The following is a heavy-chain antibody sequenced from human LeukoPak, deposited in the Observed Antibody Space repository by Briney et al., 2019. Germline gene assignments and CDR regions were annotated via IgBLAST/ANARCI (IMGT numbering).Heavy chain of an antibody. D-gene: IGHD6-6*01. CDR2: INHSGST. CDR1: GGTLSGYY. J-gene: IGHJ1*01. CDR3: ARGIIARLVYFQH. Sequence: SETLSLTCAVYGGTLSGYYWSWLRQPPGKGLEWIGEINHSGSTNYNPSLKSRVTISVDTSKTQFSLKLSSVTAADTAVYYCARGIIARLVYFQHWGQGTLVTVSS. V-gene: IGHV4-34*01.